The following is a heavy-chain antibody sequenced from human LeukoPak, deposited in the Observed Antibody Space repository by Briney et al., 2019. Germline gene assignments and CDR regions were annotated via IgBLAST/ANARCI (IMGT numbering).Heavy chain of an antibody. CDR3: IIVVVPAAGDHAFDI. J-gene: IGHJ3*02. CDR1: GFTFSSYS. CDR2: ISSSSSYI. Sequence: PGGSLRLSCAASGFTFSSYSMNWVRQAPGKGLEWVSSISSSSSYIYYADSVKGRFTISRDNSKNTLYLQMNSLRAEDTAVYYCIIVVVPAAGDHAFDIWGQGTMVTVSS. V-gene: IGHV3-21*01. D-gene: IGHD2-2*01.